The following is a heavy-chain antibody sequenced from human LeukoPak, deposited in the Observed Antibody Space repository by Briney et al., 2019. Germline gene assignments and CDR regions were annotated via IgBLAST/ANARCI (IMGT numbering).Heavy chain of an antibody. J-gene: IGHJ6*03. V-gene: IGHV3-7*01. CDR3: AGCSTVTTYYYSYYMDI. Sequence: AGGSLRLSCAASEFTFSNYWMSWVRLAPGKGMEWVANIKQDGRGTYYVDSVKGRFTISRDNAKNSLYLQMNSLRAEDTAVYYCAGCSTVTTYYYSYYMDIWGKGTTVTVSS. CDR1: EFTFSNYW. CDR2: IKQDGRGT. D-gene: IGHD4-17*01.